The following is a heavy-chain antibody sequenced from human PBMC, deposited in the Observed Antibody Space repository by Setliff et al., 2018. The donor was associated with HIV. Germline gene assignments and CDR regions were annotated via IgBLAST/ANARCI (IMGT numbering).Heavy chain of an antibody. V-gene: IGHV3-7*03. D-gene: IGHD3-16*01. Sequence: PGGSLRLSCAASGSTFSNYWMDWVRQAPGKGLEWVATIKQDGSEIYYMDSVKGRFTISRDNARTSLFLEMRSLRDEDTAVYLCANLWELGAWGQGTLVTVSS. CDR3: ANLWELGA. CDR1: GSTFSNYW. CDR2: IKQDGSEI. J-gene: IGHJ5*02.